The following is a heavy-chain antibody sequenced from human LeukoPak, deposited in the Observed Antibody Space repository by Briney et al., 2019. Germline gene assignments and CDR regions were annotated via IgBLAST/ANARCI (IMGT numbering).Heavy chain of an antibody. J-gene: IGHJ4*02. D-gene: IGHD3-22*01. CDR3: ATYDSSGYYRDRHFDY. V-gene: IGHV3-21*01. CDR2: ISSSGSYI. Sequence: PGGSLRLSCAASGFTFSSYSMNWVRQAPGRGLEWVSSISSSGSYIYYADSVKGRFTISRDNAKNSLYPQMNSLRAEDTAVYYCATYDSSGYYRDRHFDYWGQGTLVTVSS. CDR1: GFTFSSYS.